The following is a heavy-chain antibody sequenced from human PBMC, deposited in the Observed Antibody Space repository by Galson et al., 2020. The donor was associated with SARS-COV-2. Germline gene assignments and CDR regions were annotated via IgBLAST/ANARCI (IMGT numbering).Heavy chain of an antibody. CDR2: IWYDGSNK. Sequence: GESLKISCAASGFRFSGFAMHWVRQAPGRGLEWVAVIWYDGSNKHYADSVKGRFTISRDNSNNTLYLQMNSLRAEDTALYYCAKPISGGAAHHYYGMDVWGQGSTVTVSS. CDR1: GFRFSGFA. CDR3: AKPISGGAAHHYYGMDV. V-gene: IGHV3-33*06. D-gene: IGHD2-21*01. J-gene: IGHJ6*02.